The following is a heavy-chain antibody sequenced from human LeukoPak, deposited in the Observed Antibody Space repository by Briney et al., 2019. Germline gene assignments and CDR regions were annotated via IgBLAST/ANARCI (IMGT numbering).Heavy chain of an antibody. CDR3: ASTYGSSGYYYVGRYFDY. D-gene: IGHD3-22*01. CDR1: GGSISSYF. Sequence: PSETLPLTCTVSGGSISSYFGSWIRQPPGKGLEGIGCIYYSGSTNYNPSLKSRVTISVDTSKNQFSLKLSSVTAADAAVYYCASTYGSSGYYYVGRYFDYWGQGTLVTVSS. J-gene: IGHJ4*02. V-gene: IGHV4-59*01. CDR2: IYYSGST.